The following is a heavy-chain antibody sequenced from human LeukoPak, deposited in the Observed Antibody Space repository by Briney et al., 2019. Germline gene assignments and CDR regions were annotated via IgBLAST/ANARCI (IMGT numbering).Heavy chain of an antibody. CDR1: GFTFDDYA. CDR3: ARIAAAGNFFDY. Sequence: GGSLRLSCAASGFTFDDYAMHWVRQAPGKGLEWVSGISWNSGSIGYADSVKGRFTISRDNAENSLYLQMNSLRAEDTALYYCARIAAAGNFFDYWGQGTLVTVSS. V-gene: IGHV3-9*01. D-gene: IGHD6-13*01. J-gene: IGHJ4*02. CDR2: ISWNSGSI.